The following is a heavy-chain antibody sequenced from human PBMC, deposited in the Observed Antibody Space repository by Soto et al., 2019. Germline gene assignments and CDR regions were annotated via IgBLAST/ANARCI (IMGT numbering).Heavy chain of an antibody. Sequence: QVQLVQSGAEVKKPGASVKVSCKASGYTFTSYGISWVRQAPGQGLEWMGWISAYNGNTNYAQKLQGRVTMTTDTCXSTAYMERRSLRSDDPAVYYCARDGGADGDPHFDYWGQGTLVTVSS. V-gene: IGHV1-18*01. CDR1: GYTFTSYG. CDR3: ARDGGADGDPHFDY. CDR2: ISAYNGNT. J-gene: IGHJ4*02. D-gene: IGHD4-17*01.